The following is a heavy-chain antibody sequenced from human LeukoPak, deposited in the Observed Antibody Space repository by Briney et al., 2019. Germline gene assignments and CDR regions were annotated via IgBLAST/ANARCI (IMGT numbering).Heavy chain of an antibody. CDR2: ISGSGGTT. Sequence: GGSLRLSCAASGFTFSSSPMSWARQAPGKGLEWVSAISGSGGTTYYADSVKGRFTISRDSSKNTLYLQMNSLRAEDAAVYYCATWNWNVYYFNYWGQGTLVTVSS. V-gene: IGHV3-23*01. J-gene: IGHJ4*02. D-gene: IGHD1-1*01. CDR1: GFTFSSSP. CDR3: ATWNWNVYYFNY.